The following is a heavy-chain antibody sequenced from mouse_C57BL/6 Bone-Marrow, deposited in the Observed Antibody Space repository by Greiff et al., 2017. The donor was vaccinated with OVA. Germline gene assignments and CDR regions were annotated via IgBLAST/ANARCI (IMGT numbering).Heavy chain of an antibody. Sequence: EVKLMESGGGLVQSGRSLRLSCATSGFTFSDFYMEWVRQAPGKGLEWIAASRNKANDYTTEYSASVKCRFIVSRDTAQSILYLQMNALRAEDTAIYYCARGAPGEGAMDYWGQGTSVTVSS. CDR3: ARGAPGEGAMDY. CDR1: GFTFSDFY. CDR2: SRNKANDYTT. V-gene: IGHV7-1*01. J-gene: IGHJ4*01.